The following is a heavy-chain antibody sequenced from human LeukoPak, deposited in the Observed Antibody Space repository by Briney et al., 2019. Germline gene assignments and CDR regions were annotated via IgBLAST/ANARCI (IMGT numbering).Heavy chain of an antibody. D-gene: IGHD5-12*01. CDR2: ISAYNGNT. CDR3: ARGYSHDREGAFDV. V-gene: IGHV7-4-1*02. CDR1: GYTFTSYG. J-gene: IGHJ3*01. Sequence: ASVKVSCKASGYTFTSYGISWVRQAPGQGLEWMGWISAYNGNTNYAQDFAGRSVFSLDTSVDTAYLHITNLQAEDTAVYYCARGYSHDREGAFDVWGQGTMVTVSS.